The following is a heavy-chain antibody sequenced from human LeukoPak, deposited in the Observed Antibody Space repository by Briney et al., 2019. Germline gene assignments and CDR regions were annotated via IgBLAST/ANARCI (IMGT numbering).Heavy chain of an antibody. D-gene: IGHD3-10*01. CDR1: GFTLSSYA. V-gene: IGHV3-23*01. J-gene: IGHJ4*02. CDR3: ASFHYYGSGAYYLSY. Sequence: GRSLRLSCAASGFTLSSYAMTWVSHAPGKGLEWVSDIGDSGATTYYADSVKGRFTISRDNSKSTPYLQMSSLRAEDTAVYFCASFHYYGSGAYYLSYWGQGTLVTVSS. CDR2: IGDSGATT.